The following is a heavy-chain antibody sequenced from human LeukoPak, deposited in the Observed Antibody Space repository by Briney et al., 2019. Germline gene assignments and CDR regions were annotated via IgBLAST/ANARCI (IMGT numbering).Heavy chain of an antibody. J-gene: IGHJ4*02. CDR1: GGTFSSYT. CDR3: ASPGNGYSLTYFDY. V-gene: IGHV1-2*02. CDR2: INPNSGGT. Sequence: ASVKVSCKASGGTFSSYTINWVRQAPGQGLEWMGWINPNSGGTNYAQKFQGRVTMTRDTSISTAYMELSRLRSDDTAVYYCASPGNGYSLTYFDYWGQGTLVTVSS. D-gene: IGHD6-13*01.